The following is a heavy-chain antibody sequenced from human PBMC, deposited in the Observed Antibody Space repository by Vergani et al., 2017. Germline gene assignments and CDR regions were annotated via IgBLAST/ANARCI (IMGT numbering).Heavy chain of an antibody. CDR3: ARGGGTTTGTTYYYYYGMDV. Sequence: QVQLQQWGAGLLKPSETLSLTCAVYGGSFSGYYWSWIRQPPGKGLEWIGEINHSGSTNYNPSLKSRVTISVDTSKNQFSLQLSSVTAADTAVYYCARGGGTTTGTTYYYYYGMDVWGQGTTVTVSS. D-gene: IGHD1-1*01. CDR2: INHSGST. V-gene: IGHV4-34*01. CDR1: GGSFSGYY. J-gene: IGHJ6*02.